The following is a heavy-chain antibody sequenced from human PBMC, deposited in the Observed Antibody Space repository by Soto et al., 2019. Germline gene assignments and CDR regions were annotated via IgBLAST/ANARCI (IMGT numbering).Heavy chain of an antibody. CDR1: GYTFTSYY. D-gene: IGHD3-10*02. Sequence: GASVKVSCKASGYTFTSYYMHWVRQAPGQGLEWMGIINPSGGSTSYAQKFQGRVTMTRDTSTSTVYMELSSLRSGDTAVYYCARVKYYDRVLWWFDPWGQGTLVTVSS. CDR3: ARVKYYDRVLWWFDP. V-gene: IGHV1-46*01. J-gene: IGHJ5*02. CDR2: INPSGGST.